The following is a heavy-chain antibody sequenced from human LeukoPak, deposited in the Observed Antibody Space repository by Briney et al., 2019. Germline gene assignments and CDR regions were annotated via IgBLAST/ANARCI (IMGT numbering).Heavy chain of an antibody. D-gene: IGHD3-22*01. CDR3: ARTYYDSSGYYYNAFDI. CDR2: IIPILGIA. Sequence: SVKVSCKASGYTFTSYGISWVRQAPGQGLEWMGRIIPILGIANYAQKFQGRVTITADKSTSTAYMELSSLRSEDTAVYYCARTYYDSSGYYYNAFDIWGQGTMVTVSS. V-gene: IGHV1-69*04. J-gene: IGHJ3*02. CDR1: GYTFTSYG.